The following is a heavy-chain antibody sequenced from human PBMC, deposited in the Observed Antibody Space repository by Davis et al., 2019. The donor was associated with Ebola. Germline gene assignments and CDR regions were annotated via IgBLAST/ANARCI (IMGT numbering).Heavy chain of an antibody. CDR1: GFTFSSYG. Sequence: GESLKISCAASGFTFSSYGMSWVRQAPGKGLEWVSALSGSGGSTNYAESVKGRFTISRDNSKNTLYLEMNSLGAEDTAIYYCARGKYSSSYNWFDPWGQGTLVTVSS. CDR2: LSGSGGST. CDR3: ARGKYSSSYNWFDP. J-gene: IGHJ5*02. D-gene: IGHD6-6*01. V-gene: IGHV3-23*01.